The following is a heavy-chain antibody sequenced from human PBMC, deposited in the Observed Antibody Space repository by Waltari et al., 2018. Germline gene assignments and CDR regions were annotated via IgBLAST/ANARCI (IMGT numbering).Heavy chain of an antibody. Sequence: EVQLVESGGGLVQPGGSLRLSCAASGFTFSSYWMTWVSQAQGKGLGLVANRKQDGSGKSYVDSVKGRFLMSRDNAKNSLSLQMNSLKAEDTAVYYCARPFRSGWYDGSFDVWGQGTMVTVSS. CDR2: RKQDGSGK. J-gene: IGHJ3*01. CDR1: GFTFSSYW. CDR3: ARPFRSGWYDGSFDV. D-gene: IGHD6-19*01. V-gene: IGHV3-7*04.